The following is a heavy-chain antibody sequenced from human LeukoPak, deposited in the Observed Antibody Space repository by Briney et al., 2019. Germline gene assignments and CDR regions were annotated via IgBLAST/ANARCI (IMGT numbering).Heavy chain of an antibody. D-gene: IGHD2-8*01. CDR2: IWYDGSNK. Sequence: GGSLRLSCAASGFTFSSYGMHWVRQAPGKGLEWVAVIWYDGSNKYYADSVKGRFTISRDNSKNTLYLQMNSLRAEDTAVYYCARLVDCTNGVCYRFDYWGQGTLVTVSS. CDR3: ARLVDCTNGVCYRFDY. J-gene: IGHJ4*02. V-gene: IGHV3-33*01. CDR1: GFTFSSYG.